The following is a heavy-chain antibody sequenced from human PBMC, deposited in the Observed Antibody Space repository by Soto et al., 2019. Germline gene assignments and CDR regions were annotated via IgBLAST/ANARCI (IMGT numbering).Heavy chain of an antibody. V-gene: IGHV4-31*03. D-gene: IGHD4-17*01. Sequence: QVQLQESGPGLVKPSQTLSLTCTVSGGSISSGGYYWSWIRQHPGKGLEWIGYIYYSGSTYYNPSRKSRVNISVDTSKNQFSLELSSVTGADTAVYYCARSHPTVTTKGAFDIWGQGTMVTVSS. CDR1: GGSISSGGYY. CDR2: IYYSGST. CDR3: ARSHPTVTTKGAFDI. J-gene: IGHJ3*02.